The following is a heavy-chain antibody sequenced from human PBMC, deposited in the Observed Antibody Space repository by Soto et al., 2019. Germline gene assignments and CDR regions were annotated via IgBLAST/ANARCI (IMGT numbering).Heavy chain of an antibody. J-gene: IGHJ4*02. V-gene: IGHV3-48*02. CDR1: GFTFSSYS. D-gene: IGHD5-18*01. CDR3: ASGHPGYSYGKGCGY. Sequence: EVQLVESGGGLVQPGGSLRLSCAASGFTFSSYSMNWVRQAPGKGLEWVSYISSSSSTIYYADSVKGRFTISRDNAKNSLYLQINSLRDEDTAVYYCASGHPGYSYGKGCGYWGQGTLVTVSS. CDR2: ISSSSSTI.